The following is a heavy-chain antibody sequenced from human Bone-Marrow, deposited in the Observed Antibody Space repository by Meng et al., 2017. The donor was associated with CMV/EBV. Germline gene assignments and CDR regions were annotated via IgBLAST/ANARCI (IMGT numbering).Heavy chain of an antibody. V-gene: IGHV3-74*01. CDR1: GFTFSSYW. D-gene: IGHD2-2*01. CDR2: INSDGSST. J-gene: IGHJ5*02. CDR3: ARDRIVVVPAATNWFDP. Sequence: GEYLKISCAASGFTFSSYWMHWVRQAPGKGLVWVSRINSDGSSTSYADSVKGRFTISRDNAKNTLYLQMNSLRAEDTAVYYCARDRIVVVPAATNWFDPWGQGTLVTVSS.